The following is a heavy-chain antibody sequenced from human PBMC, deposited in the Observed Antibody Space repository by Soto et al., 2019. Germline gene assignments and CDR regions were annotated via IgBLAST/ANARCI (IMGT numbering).Heavy chain of an antibody. CDR2: IYYRGSI. CDR1: GGSISGYY. D-gene: IGHD5-18*01. CDR3: ARGESQYTY. V-gene: IGHV4-59*01. Sequence: SETLSLTCTVSGGSISGYYWSWIRQPPGKGLEWIGNIYYRGSINYNPSLKSRVTISVDTSKNQFSLKLSSVTAADTAVYYCARGESQYTYWGQGTLVTVSS. J-gene: IGHJ4*02.